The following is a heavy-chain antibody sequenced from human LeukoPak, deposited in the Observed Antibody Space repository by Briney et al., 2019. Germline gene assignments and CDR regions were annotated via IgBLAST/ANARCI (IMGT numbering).Heavy chain of an antibody. V-gene: IGHV3-23*01. D-gene: IGHD2/OR15-2a*01. Sequence: PGGSLRLSCVASGITFSSHAMTWVRQGPGKGLDWVSGISASGGTTYYAESVKGRFTISRDNSKNTLYLQMNSLRAEDTAVYYCAKLGDLIVTVPFAMGVWGQGTTVTVSS. CDR1: GITFSSHA. CDR2: ISASGGTT. J-gene: IGHJ6*02. CDR3: AKLGDLIVTVPFAMGV.